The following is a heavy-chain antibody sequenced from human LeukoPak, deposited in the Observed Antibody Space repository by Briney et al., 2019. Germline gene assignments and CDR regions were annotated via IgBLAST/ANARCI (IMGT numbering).Heavy chain of an antibody. CDR1: GGSISSSSYY. CDR3: ARREQLVGQFDP. Sequence: SETLSLTCTVSGGSISSSSYYWGWIRQPPGKGLEWIGSIYYSGSTYYNPSLKSRVTISVDTSKNQFSLKLSSVTAADTAVYYCARREQLVGQFDPWGQGTLVTVSS. J-gene: IGHJ5*02. D-gene: IGHD6-13*01. CDR2: IYYSGST. V-gene: IGHV4-39*01.